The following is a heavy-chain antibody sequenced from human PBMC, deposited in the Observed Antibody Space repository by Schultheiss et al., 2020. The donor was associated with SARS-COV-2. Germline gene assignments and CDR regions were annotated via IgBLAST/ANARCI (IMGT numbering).Heavy chain of an antibody. J-gene: IGHJ5*02. Sequence: ASVKVSCKTSGYTFTGYYMHWVRQAPGQGLEWMGIINPSGGSTSYAQKFQGRVTMTRDTSTSTVYMELSSLRSEDTAVYYCASLYYYDSSGYRDWFDPWGQGTLVTVSS. D-gene: IGHD3-22*01. CDR2: INPSGGST. CDR1: GYTFTGYY. CDR3: ASLYYYDSSGYRDWFDP. V-gene: IGHV1-46*01.